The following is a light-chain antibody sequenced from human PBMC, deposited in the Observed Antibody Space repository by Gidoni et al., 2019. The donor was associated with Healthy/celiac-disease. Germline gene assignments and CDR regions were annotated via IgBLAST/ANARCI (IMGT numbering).Light chain of an antibody. Sequence: DIVMPQSPDSLAVSLGERATINCKSSQSVLYSSNNKNYLAWYQQKPGQPPKLLIYWASTRESGVPDRFSGSGSGTDFTLTISSLQAEDVAVYYCQQDYSTLGVTFGPXTKVDIK. J-gene: IGKJ3*01. V-gene: IGKV4-1*01. CDR2: WAS. CDR1: QSVLYSSNNKNY. CDR3: QQDYSTLGVT.